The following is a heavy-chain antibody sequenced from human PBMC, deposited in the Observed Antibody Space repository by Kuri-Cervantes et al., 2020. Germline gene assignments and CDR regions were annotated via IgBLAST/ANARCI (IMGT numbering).Heavy chain of an antibody. CDR2: IYYSGST. D-gene: IGHD3-3*01. Sequence: SETLSLTCTVSGGSISSYYWSWIQQPPGKGLEWIGYIYYSGSTNYNPSLKSRVTISVDTSKNQFSLKLSSVTAADTAVYYCARGIWSGYYRYYYYYMDVWGKGTTVTVSS. CDR1: GGSISSYY. J-gene: IGHJ6*03. V-gene: IGHV4-59*01. CDR3: ARGIWSGYYRYYYYYMDV.